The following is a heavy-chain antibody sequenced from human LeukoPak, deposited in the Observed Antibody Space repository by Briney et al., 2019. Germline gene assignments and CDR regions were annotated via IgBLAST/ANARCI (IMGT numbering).Heavy chain of an antibody. D-gene: IGHD2-2*02. CDR1: GGSVSSGSYY. V-gene: IGHV4-61*01. CDR2: IYYSGST. Sequence: SETLSLTCTVSGGSVSSGSYYWSWIRQPPGKGLEWIEYIYYSGSTNYNPSLKSRVTISVDTSKNQFSLKLSSVTAADTAVYYCARALGYCSSTSCYNYFDYWGQGTLVTVSS. J-gene: IGHJ4*02. CDR3: ARALGYCSSTSCYNYFDY.